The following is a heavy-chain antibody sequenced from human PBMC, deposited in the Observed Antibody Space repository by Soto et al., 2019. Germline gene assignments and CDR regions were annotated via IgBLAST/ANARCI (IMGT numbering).Heavy chain of an antibody. CDR3: AKASARDYGGNSTPFDY. D-gene: IGHD2-21*01. CDR1: GLAFSVYA. CDR2: VSGTGDKT. V-gene: IGHV3-23*01. J-gene: IGHJ4*02. Sequence: EVQLSESGGGLAQPGGSLRLSCAASGLAFSVYAMTWVRQAPGKGLEWVATVSGTGDKTYYADSVKGRFTISRDSSKNTLHLQMNSLRADDTALYYCAKASARDYGGNSTPFDYWGQGALVTVSS.